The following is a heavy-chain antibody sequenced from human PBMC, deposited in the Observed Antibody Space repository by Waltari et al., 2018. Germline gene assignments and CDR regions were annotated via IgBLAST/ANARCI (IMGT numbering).Heavy chain of an antibody. Sequence: QVQLVQSGAEVKKPGASVKVSCKASGYTFTSYAMHWVRQAPGQRLEWMGWINAGNGNTKYSQEFQGRVTITRDTSASTAYMELSSLRSEDMAVYYCAREGPGTNEFSYYYMDVWGKGTTVTVSS. V-gene: IGHV1-3*03. CDR2: INAGNGNT. D-gene: IGHD1-1*01. CDR3: AREGPGTNEFSYYYMDV. CDR1: GYTFTSYA. J-gene: IGHJ6*03.